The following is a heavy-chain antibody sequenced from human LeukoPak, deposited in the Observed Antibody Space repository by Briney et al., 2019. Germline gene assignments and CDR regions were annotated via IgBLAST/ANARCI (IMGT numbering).Heavy chain of an antibody. CDR1: GFTFSSYG. D-gene: IGHD1-26*01. V-gene: IGHV3-30*18. CDR3: AKDFGGSYSCFDY. Sequence: GRSLRLSCAASGFTFSSYGMHWVRQAPGKGLEWVAVISYDGSNKYYADSVKGRFIISRDNSKNTLYLQMNSLRAEDTAVYYCAKDFGGSYSCFDYWGQGTLVTVSS. CDR2: ISYDGSNK. J-gene: IGHJ4*02.